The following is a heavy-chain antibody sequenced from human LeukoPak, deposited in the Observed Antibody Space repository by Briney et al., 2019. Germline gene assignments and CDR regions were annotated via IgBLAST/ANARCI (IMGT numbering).Heavy chain of an antibody. CDR1: GGSISNYY. CDR2: ISYSGST. Sequence: SETLSLTCTVSGGSISNYYWTWIRQPPGKGLEWIGDISYSGSTKDNPSLKSRVTISIDTSKNQFSLKLSSVTAADTAVYYCARVHYFDSSGYYSSTYYYYMDVWGKGTTVTVSS. V-gene: IGHV4-59*01. CDR3: ARVHYFDSSGYYSSTYYYYMDV. J-gene: IGHJ6*03. D-gene: IGHD3-22*01.